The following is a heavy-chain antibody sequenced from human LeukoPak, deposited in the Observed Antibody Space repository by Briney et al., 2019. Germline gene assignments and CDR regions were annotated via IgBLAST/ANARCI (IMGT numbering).Heavy chain of an antibody. D-gene: IGHD3-9*01. CDR3: ARDGLDDYDILNLSGSGQDY. J-gene: IGHJ4*02. CDR1: GCTFSSYG. V-gene: IGHV3-21*01. Sequence: GGSLRLSCTASGCTFSSYGMNWVRQPPGKGLDWVSSISSSSYIYYADSLKRRCTISRDNAKNSLYLQMNSLRAEDTVVSYCARDGLDDYDILNLSGSGQDYWGQGTLVTVSS. CDR2: ISSSSYI.